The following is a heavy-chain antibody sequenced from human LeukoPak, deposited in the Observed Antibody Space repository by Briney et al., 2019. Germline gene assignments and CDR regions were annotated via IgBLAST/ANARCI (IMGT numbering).Heavy chain of an antibody. V-gene: IGHV6-1*01. CDR1: GDSVSSNSAT. CDR3: ARAAIDTSGYYSFDY. J-gene: IGHJ4*02. D-gene: IGHD3-22*01. Sequence: SQTLSLTCAISGDSVSSNSATWIWIRQSPSRGLEWLGRIYNRSKWYNDYAVSVKSRTTINPDTSKNQFSLQLNSVTPEDTAVYYCARAAIDTSGYYSFDYWGQGTLVTVSS. CDR2: IYNRSKWYN.